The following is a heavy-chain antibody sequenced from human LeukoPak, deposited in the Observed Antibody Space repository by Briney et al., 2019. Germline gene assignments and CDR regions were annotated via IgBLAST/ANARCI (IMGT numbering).Heavy chain of an antibody. CDR1: GFTFDDYA. Sequence: PGGSLRLSCAASGFTFDDYAMHWVRQAPGKGLEWVSGISWNSGSIGYADSVKGRFTISRDNAKNSLYLQMNSLRAEDTALYYCAKDRGNIAAAGTELDYWGQGTLVTVSS. J-gene: IGHJ4*02. CDR3: AKDRGNIAAAGTELDY. CDR2: ISWNSGSI. D-gene: IGHD6-13*01. V-gene: IGHV3-9*01.